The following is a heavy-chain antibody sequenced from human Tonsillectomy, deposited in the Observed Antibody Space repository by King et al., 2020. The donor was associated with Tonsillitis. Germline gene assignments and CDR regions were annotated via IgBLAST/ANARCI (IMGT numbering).Heavy chain of an antibody. D-gene: IGHD2-8*01. V-gene: IGHV4-30-4*07. CDR1: GGSISSGDFS. J-gene: IGHJ3*02. Sequence: VQLQESGPGLVKASQTLSLTCAVSGGSISSGDFSWSWIRQPPGKGLEWIGYIYYSGSPYYNPSLKSRGTISIDTSKNQFSLNLSSVTAADTAVYYCARGYCTNGICLVAFDIWGQGTLVTVSS. CDR2: IYYSGSP. CDR3: ARGYCTNGICLVAFDI.